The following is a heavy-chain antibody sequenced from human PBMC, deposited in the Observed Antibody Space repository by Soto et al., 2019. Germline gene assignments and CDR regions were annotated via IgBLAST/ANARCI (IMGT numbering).Heavy chain of an antibody. D-gene: IGHD3-10*01. CDR1: GGTFSNYA. CDR2: IIPISAPA. Sequence: SVKVSCKASGGTFSNYAISWVRQAPGQGLEWMGGIIPISAPANYAQKFQGRITIAADESTSTAYMELSSLRSEDTAVYYCARKYYYGSGISHYYYYFALDVWGQGTTVTVSS. CDR3: ARKYYYGSGISHYYYYFALDV. V-gene: IGHV1-69*13. J-gene: IGHJ6*02.